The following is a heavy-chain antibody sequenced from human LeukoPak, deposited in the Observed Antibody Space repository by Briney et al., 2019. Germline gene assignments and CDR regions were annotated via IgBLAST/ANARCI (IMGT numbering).Heavy chain of an antibody. CDR3: ARLWHDYGDC. CDR2: ISSSSSTI. CDR1: GFTFSSYS. V-gene: IGHV3-48*01. D-gene: IGHD2-21*01. J-gene: IGHJ4*02. Sequence: GGSLRLSCAASGFTFSSYSMNWVRQAPGKGLEWVSYISSSSSTIYYADSVKGRFTISRDNAKNSLYLQMNSLRAEDTAVYYCARLWHDYGDCWGQGTLVTVSS.